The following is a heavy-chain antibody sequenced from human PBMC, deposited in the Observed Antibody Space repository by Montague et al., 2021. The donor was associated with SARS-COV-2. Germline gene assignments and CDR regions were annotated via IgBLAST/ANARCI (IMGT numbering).Heavy chain of an antibody. CDR3: AKAGIKYDYGDFFDY. CDR2: ISGSVGST. D-gene: IGHD4-17*01. V-gene: IGHV3-23*01. J-gene: IGHJ4*02. Sequence: SLRLSCAASGFTFSSYAMHWVRQAPGKGLEWVSAISGSVGSTYYADSVKGRFTISRDNSKNTLYLQMNSLRAEDTAVYYCAKAGIKYDYGDFFDYWGQGTLVTVSS. CDR1: GFTFSSYA.